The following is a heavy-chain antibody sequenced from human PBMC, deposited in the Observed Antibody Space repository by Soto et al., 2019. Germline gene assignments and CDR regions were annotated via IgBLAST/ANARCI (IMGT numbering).Heavy chain of an antibody. Sequence: SVKVSCKASGGTFSSYAISWVRQAPGQGLEWMGGIIPIFGTANYAQKFQGRVTITADKSTSTAYMELSSLRSEDTAVYYCAREGWGIAVAGTKGGYYYYYGMDVWGQGTTVTVS. CDR1: GGTFSSYA. CDR2: IIPIFGTA. CDR3: AREGWGIAVAGTKGGYYYYYGMDV. J-gene: IGHJ6*02. V-gene: IGHV1-69*06. D-gene: IGHD6-19*01.